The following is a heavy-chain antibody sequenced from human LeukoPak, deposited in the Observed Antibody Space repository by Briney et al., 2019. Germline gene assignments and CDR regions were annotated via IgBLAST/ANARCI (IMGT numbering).Heavy chain of an antibody. CDR1: GFTFRNYW. D-gene: IGHD3-22*01. CDR2: IKTDGSTT. CDR3: TRADDGRGYNAFDL. V-gene: IGHV3-74*01. Sequence: PGGSLRLSCAASGFTFRNYWLHWVRQVPGEGLVWVSRIKTDGSTTNYADFVKGRFTISRDNAKNTLYLQMNSLRVEDTAVYCCTRADDGRGYNAFDLWGQGTMLTVSS. J-gene: IGHJ3*01.